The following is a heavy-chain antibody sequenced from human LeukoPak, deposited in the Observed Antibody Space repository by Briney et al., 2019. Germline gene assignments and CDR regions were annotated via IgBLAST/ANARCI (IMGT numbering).Heavy chain of an antibody. CDR1: GFTFSSYA. Sequence: PGGSLRLSCAASGFTFSSYAMNWVRQAPGKGLKWVAFIRFDGNENYYADSVKGRFTISRDNSKNTLYLQMNSLRADDTAIYYCANTIAVAGFYYYYGMDVWGQGTTVTVSS. CDR3: ANTIAVAGFYYYYGMDV. D-gene: IGHD6-19*01. J-gene: IGHJ6*02. CDR2: IRFDGNEN. V-gene: IGHV3-30*02.